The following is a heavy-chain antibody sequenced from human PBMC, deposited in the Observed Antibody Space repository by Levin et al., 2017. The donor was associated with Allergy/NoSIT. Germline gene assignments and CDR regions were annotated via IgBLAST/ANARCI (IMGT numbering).Heavy chain of an antibody. CDR3: AGYGSDSNFDY. D-gene: IGHD3-10*01. V-gene: IGHV3-48*01. CDR1: GFTFSSYS. CDR2: ISSSSSTI. Sequence: GGSLRLSCAASGFTFSSYSMNWVRQAPGKGLEWVSYISSSSSTIYYADSVKGRFTISRDNAKNSLYLQMNSLRAEDTAVYYCAGYGSDSNFDYWGQGTLVTVSS. J-gene: IGHJ4*02.